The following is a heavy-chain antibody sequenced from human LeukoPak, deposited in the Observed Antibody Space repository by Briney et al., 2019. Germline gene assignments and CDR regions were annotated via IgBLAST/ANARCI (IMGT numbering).Heavy chain of an antibody. D-gene: IGHD7-27*01. CDR2: FYHSGST. V-gene: IGHV4-38-2*02. CDR3: AKRGPNWGSTFFDY. CDR1: GYSISSGYY. J-gene: IGHJ4*02. Sequence: TSETLSLTCTVSGYSISSGYYWGWIRQPPGKGLEWIGNFYHSGSTYYNPSLKSRVTISLDMSKNQFSLRLSSVTAADTAVYYCAKRGPNWGSTFFDYWGQGTLVTVSS.